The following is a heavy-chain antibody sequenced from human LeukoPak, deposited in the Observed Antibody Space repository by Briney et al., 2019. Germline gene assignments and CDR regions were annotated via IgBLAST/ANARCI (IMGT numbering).Heavy chain of an antibody. CDR1: GGSISSTSNY. CDR3: AREGDKYLQQHPPDY. D-gene: IGHD1/OR15-1a*01. Sequence: SETLSLTCTVSGGSISSTSNYWAWIRQPPGKGLEWIGSIYYSGSTYYNPSLKSRVIISVETSKNQFSLKLSSVTAADTAVYYCAREGDKYLQQHPPDYWGQGSLVTVSS. J-gene: IGHJ4*02. CDR2: IYYSGST. V-gene: IGHV4-39*02.